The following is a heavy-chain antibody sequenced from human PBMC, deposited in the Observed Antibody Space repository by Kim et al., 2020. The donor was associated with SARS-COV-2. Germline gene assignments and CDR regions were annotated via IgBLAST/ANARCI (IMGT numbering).Heavy chain of an antibody. CDR3: ARVYYYDSSGYYSNHYYYGMGV. D-gene: IGHD3-22*01. J-gene: IGHJ6*02. CDR2: IYTSGST. V-gene: IGHV4-61*02. CDR1: GGSISSGSYY. Sequence: SETLSLTCTVSGGSISSGSYYWSWIRQPAGKGLEWIGRIYTSGSTNYNPSLKSRVTISVDTSKNQFSLKLSSVTAADTAVYYCARVYYYDSSGYYSNHYYYGMGVWGQGTTVTVSS.